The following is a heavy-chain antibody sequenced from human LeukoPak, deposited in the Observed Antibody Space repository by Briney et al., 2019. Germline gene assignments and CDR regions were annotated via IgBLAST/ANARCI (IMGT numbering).Heavy chain of an antibody. V-gene: IGHV3-23*01. CDR2: ISGSGGST. CDR1: GFTFSSYA. Sequence: GGSLRLSCAASGFTFSSYAMSWVRQAPGKGLEWVSAISGSGGSTHYADSVKGRFTISRDNSKNTLYLQMNSLRAEDTAVYYCAKEVTKILEWLPAKYYYYGMDVWGQGTTVTVSS. J-gene: IGHJ6*02. CDR3: AKEVTKILEWLPAKYYYYGMDV. D-gene: IGHD3-3*01.